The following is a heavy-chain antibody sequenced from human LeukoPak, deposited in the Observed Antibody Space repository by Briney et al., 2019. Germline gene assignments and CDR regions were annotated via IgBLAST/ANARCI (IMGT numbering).Heavy chain of an antibody. J-gene: IGHJ5*02. D-gene: IGHD5-24*01. CDR1: GYSISGGYY. CDR2: IYHSAST. Sequence: SETLSFTGTVSGYSISGGYYWGWIRQPPGKGLEWIVRIYHSASTYYNPSLKSRITTSLATSTTHFSLKRSSVTATDAPLYSCARDLSRDGCNRWGQGTLVTVSS. V-gene: IGHV4-38-2*02. CDR3: ARDLSRDGCNR.